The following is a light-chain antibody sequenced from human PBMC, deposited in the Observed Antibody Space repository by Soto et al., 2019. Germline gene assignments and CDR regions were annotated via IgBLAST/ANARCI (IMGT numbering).Light chain of an antibody. CDR1: SSNIGTNT. Sequence: QSVLTQPPSASGTPGQRVTISCSGSSSNIGTNTVNWYQHLPGTAPKLLIYNDNQRPSGVPDRYSGSKSGTSTSLAISGLQSEDEADSHCATWDDSLNGVVFGGGTQLTVL. CDR2: NDN. J-gene: IGLJ2*01. CDR3: ATWDDSLNGVV. V-gene: IGLV1-44*01.